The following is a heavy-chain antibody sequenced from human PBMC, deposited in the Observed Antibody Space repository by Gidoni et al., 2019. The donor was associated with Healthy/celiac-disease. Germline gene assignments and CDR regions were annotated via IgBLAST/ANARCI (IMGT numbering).Heavy chain of an antibody. V-gene: IGHV4-34*01. CDR2: INHSGST. CDR3: ARRPKIPYYYDSSGYRRGAFDI. CDR1: GGSFSGYY. J-gene: IGHJ3*02. Sequence: QLQLQQWGAGLLKPSETLSLTCAVYGGSFSGYYWSWIRQPPGKGLEWIGEINHSGSTNYNTSLKSRVTISVDTSKNQFSLKLSSVTAADTAVYYCARRPKIPYYYDSSGYRRGAFDIWGQGTMVTVSS. D-gene: IGHD3-22*01.